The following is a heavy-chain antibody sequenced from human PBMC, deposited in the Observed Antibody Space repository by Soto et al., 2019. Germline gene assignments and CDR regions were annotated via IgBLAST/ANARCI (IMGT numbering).Heavy chain of an antibody. CDR3: ARSEMATTSLYFDY. Sequence: ASVKVSCKASGYTFTIYGISWMRQAPGQGIEWMGWISGDNGNTKYAQKFQGRVTMTTDTSTSTAYMELRSLRSDDTAVYYCARSEMATTSLYFDYWGQGTLVTVSS. CDR2: ISGDNGNT. V-gene: IGHV1-18*01. D-gene: IGHD5-12*01. CDR1: GYTFTIYG. J-gene: IGHJ4*02.